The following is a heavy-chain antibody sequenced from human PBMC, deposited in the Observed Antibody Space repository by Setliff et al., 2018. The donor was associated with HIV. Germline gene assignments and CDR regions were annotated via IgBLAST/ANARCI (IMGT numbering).Heavy chain of an antibody. D-gene: IGHD3-10*01. Sequence: PSETLSLTCTVYGGSFSNYYTNWIRQPPGRGLEWIGELSPSGTTRPNPSLQSRVIISLDTSKNQFSLKLSSVTAADTAVYYCARGWFGELPPRDYYGMDVWGQGTTVTAP. CDR3: ARGWFGELPPRDYYGMDV. CDR2: LSPSGTT. CDR1: GGSFSNYY. J-gene: IGHJ6*02. V-gene: IGHV4-34*01.